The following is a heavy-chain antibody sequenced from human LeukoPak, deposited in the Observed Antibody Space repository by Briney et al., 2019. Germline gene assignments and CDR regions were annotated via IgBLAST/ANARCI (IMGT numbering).Heavy chain of an antibody. V-gene: IGHV3-7*03. D-gene: IGHD5-12*01. CDR1: GFTFSSYW. J-gene: IGHJ4*02. Sequence: QAGGSLRLSCAASGFTFSSYWMSWVRQAPGKGLEWVANIKQDGSEKYYVDSVKGRFTISRDNAKNSLYLQMNSLRAEDTAVYYCAKGGYSGYDPHFDYWGQGTLVTVSS. CDR3: AKGGYSGYDPHFDY. CDR2: IKQDGSEK.